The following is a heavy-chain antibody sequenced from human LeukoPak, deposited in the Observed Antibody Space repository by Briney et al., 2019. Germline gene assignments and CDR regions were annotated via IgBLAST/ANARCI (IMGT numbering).Heavy chain of an antibody. J-gene: IGHJ4*02. CDR2: IMEDGSAK. V-gene: IGHV3-7*01. CDR3: AKDKWTPGY. D-gene: IGHD1-26*01. Sequence: GGSLRLSCVASGVTFSNYWMTWVRQAPGKGLEWVANIMEDGSAKYYVDSVRGRFTISRDNTKNSLYLQMTSLRAEDTAVYYCAKDKWTPGYWGQGTLVTVSS. CDR1: GVTFSNYW.